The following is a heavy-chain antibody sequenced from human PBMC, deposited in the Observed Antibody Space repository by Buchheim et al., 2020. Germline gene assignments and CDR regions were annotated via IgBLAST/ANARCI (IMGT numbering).Heavy chain of an antibody. Sequence: QVQLVQSGAEVKKPGASVKVSCKASGYTFTGYYMHWVRQAPGQGLEWMGWINPNSGGTNYAQQFQGWVTMTRDTSISTAYMELSRLRSDDTAVYYYARGTIVVVPAAANWARFDPWGQGTL. V-gene: IGHV1-2*04. CDR1: GYTFTGYY. J-gene: IGHJ5*02. CDR2: INPNSGGT. D-gene: IGHD2-2*01. CDR3: ARGTIVVVPAAANWARFDP.